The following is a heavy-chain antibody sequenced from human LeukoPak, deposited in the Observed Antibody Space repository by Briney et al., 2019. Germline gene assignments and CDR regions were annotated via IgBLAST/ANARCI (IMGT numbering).Heavy chain of an antibody. CDR1: RYTFTSYY. D-gene: IGHD4-17*01. J-gene: IGHJ4*02. V-gene: IGHV1-46*01. CDR2: INPSGGST. Sequence: ASVKVSCKASRYTFTSYYMHWVRQAPGQGLEWMGIINPSGGSTSYAQKFQGRVTMTRDTSTSTVYMELSSLRSEDTAVYYCARDRHSLTTVTRAFEYWGQGTLVTVTS. CDR3: ARDRHSLTTVTRAFEY.